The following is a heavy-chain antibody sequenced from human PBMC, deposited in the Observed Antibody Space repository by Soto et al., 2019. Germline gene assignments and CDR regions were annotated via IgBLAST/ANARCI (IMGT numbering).Heavy chain of an antibody. CDR3: ARGGYSGYDYEGYYYYGMDV. Sequence: ASVKVSCKASGGTFSSYAISWVRQAPGQGLEWMGGIIPIFGTANYAQKFQGRVTITADESTSTAYMELSSLRSGDTAVYYCARGGYSGYDYEGYYYYGMDVWGQGTTVTVS. J-gene: IGHJ6*02. D-gene: IGHD5-12*01. V-gene: IGHV1-69*13. CDR2: IIPIFGTA. CDR1: GGTFSSYA.